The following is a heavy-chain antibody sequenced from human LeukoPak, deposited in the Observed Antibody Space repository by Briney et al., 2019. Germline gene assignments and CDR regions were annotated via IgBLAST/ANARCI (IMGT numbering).Heavy chain of an antibody. D-gene: IGHD5-18*01. J-gene: IGHJ4*02. CDR3: ARVWGGYSYGQLNDY. V-gene: IGHV3-48*01. CDR1: GFTFSSYA. CDR2: ISSSSSTI. Sequence: TGGSLRLSCAASGFTFSSYAMSWVRQAPGKGLEWVSYISSSSSTIYYADSVKGRFTISRDNAKNSLYLQMNSLRAEDTAVYYCARVWGGYSYGQLNDYWGQGTLVTVSS.